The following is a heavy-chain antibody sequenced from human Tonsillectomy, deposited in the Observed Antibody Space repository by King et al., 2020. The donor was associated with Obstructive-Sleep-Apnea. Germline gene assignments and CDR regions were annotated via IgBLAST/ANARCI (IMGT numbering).Heavy chain of an antibody. CDR1: GGSISGYY. V-gene: IGHV4-59*01. CDR2: IYYSGST. J-gene: IGHJ4*02. CDR3: ARAPGPYSEADY. D-gene: IGHD6-13*01. Sequence: QLQESGPGLVKPSETLTLTCTVSGGSISGYYWSWIRQPPGKGLEWIGYIYYSGSTNYNPSLKSRVTMSVDTSKNQFSLKLSSVTAADTAGYYCARAPGPYSEADYWGQGTLVTVSS.